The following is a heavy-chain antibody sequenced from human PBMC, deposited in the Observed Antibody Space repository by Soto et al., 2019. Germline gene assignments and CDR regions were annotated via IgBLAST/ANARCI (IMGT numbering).Heavy chain of an antibody. CDR3: ARSGIQLWLNYYYMDV. CDR2: IKQDGSEK. CDR1: GFTFSSYW. D-gene: IGHD5-18*01. Sequence: EVQLVESGGGLVQPGGSLRLSCAASGFTFSSYWMSWVRQAPGKGLEWVANIKQDGSEKYYVDSVKGRFTISRDNAKNSLYLQMNGLRAEDTAVYYCARSGIQLWLNYYYMDVWGKGTTVTVSS. J-gene: IGHJ6*03. V-gene: IGHV3-7*01.